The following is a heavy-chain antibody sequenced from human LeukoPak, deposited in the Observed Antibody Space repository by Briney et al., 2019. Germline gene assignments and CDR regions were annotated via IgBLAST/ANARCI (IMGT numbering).Heavy chain of an antibody. J-gene: IGHJ4*02. CDR1: GGSISSPNHD. CDR3: ARDRSSYFDY. Sequence: PSETLSLTCSVSGGSISSPNHDWAWIRQPPGQGLEWIGSIYYSGTTYYNLSLKSRVTISVDTSKNQFALKLSSVTAADTAVYYCARDRSSYFDYWGQGTLVTVSS. V-gene: IGHV4-39*01. D-gene: IGHD1-14*01. CDR2: IYYSGTT.